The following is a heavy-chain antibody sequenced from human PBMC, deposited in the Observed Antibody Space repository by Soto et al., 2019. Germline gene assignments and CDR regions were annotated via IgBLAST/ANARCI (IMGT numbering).Heavy chain of an antibody. J-gene: IGHJ3*02. CDR3: ATTTVTEDDAFDI. V-gene: IGHV3-21*01. CDR2: ISSSSGYI. CDR1: GFTFSSYS. D-gene: IGHD4-17*01. Sequence: GGSLRLSCAASGFTFSSYSMNWVRQAPGKGPEWVSSISSSSGYIYYADSVKGRFTISRDNAKNSLYLQMNSLRAEDTAVYYCATTTVTEDDAFDIWGQGTMVTVSS.